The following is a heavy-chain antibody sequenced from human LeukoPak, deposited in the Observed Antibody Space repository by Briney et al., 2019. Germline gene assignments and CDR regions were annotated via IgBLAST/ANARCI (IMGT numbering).Heavy chain of an antibody. V-gene: IGHV4-39*07. CDR1: GDSISSGDYY. CDR3: AVRGRTRDY. CDR2: IYYSGST. Sequence: SETLSLTCTVSGDSISSGDYYWSWIRQPAGRGLEWIGSIYYSGSTYYNPSLKSRVTISVDTSRNQFSLKLSSVTAADTAVYYCAVRGRTRDYWGQGTLVTVSS. D-gene: IGHD1-1*01. J-gene: IGHJ4*02.